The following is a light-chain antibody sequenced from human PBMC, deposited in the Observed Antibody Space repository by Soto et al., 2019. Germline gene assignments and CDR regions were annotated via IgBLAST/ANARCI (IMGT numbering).Light chain of an antibody. J-gene: IGLJ2*01. Sequence: QSALTQPASVSGSPGQSITISCTGTSSDVGGYNYVSWYQQHPGKAPKLMIYEVTNRPSGVSNRFSGSKSGNTASLTISGLQAVDEADYYCSSYTDSITLVVFGGGTKLTVL. CDR2: EVT. CDR3: SSYTDSITLVV. V-gene: IGLV2-14*01. CDR1: SSDVGGYNY.